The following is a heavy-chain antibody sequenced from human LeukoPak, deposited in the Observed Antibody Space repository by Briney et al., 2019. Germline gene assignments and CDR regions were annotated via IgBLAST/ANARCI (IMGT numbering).Heavy chain of an antibody. CDR2: IYPXXSDX. J-gene: IGHJ4*02. D-gene: IGHD5-12*01. V-gene: IGHV5-51*01. Sequence: GESLKISCKGSGYSFTSYWIGWVRQMPGKGLEWMGIIYPXXSDXXXXXSXXXQVTISADKSISTAYLQWSSLKASDTAMYYCARXGQXWLPVDWGQGTLVTVSS. CDR3: ARXGQXWLPVD. CDR1: GYSFTSYW.